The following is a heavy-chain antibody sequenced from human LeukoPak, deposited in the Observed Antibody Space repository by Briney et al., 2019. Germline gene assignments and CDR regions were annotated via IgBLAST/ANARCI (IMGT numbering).Heavy chain of an antibody. D-gene: IGHD3-22*01. J-gene: IGHJ4*02. V-gene: IGHV4-31*03. Sequence: SETLSLTCTVSGGSISSGGYYWSWIRQHPGKGLEWIGYIYYSGSTCYNPSLKSRVTISVDTSKNQFSLKLSSVTAADTAVYYCARVSNYDSSGYYYVPYFFDYWGQGTLVTVSS. CDR2: IYYSGST. CDR3: ARVSNYDSSGYYYVPYFFDY. CDR1: GGSISSGGYY.